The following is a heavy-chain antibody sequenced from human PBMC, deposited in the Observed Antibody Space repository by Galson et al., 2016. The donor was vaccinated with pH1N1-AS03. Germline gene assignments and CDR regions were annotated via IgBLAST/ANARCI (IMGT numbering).Heavy chain of an antibody. CDR3: ARGGFPWPLDY. CDR2: ISSSTSYI. D-gene: IGHD3-3*01. J-gene: IGHJ4*02. Sequence: SLRLSCAASGFTFTNYSMNWVRQAPGQGLEWVSSISSSTSYIYYGDSVKGRFTISRDNVKNSLYLQMTSLRAEDTALYYCARGGFPWPLDYWGQGTLVTVSS. CDR1: GFTFTNYS. V-gene: IGHV3-21*01.